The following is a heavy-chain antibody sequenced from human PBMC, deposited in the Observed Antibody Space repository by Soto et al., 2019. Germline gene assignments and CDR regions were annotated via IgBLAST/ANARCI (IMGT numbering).Heavy chain of an antibody. Sequence: GSLRLSCAASGFSVSTNYMTWVRQAPGKGLEWVSVIYSGGSTYYADSVKGRFTISRDNSKNTLHLQMNSLRAEDTAVYYCARGSGSLYYFDFWGRGTLVTVSS. V-gene: IGHV3-53*01. CDR2: IYSGGST. D-gene: IGHD1-26*01. CDR3: ARGSGSLYYFDF. CDR1: GFSVSTNY. J-gene: IGHJ4*02.